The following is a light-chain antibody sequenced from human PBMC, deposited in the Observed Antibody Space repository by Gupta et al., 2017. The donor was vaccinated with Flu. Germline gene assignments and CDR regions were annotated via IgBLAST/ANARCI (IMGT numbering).Light chain of an antibody. Sequence: DIVMTQSPASLALSLGERATINCKSSQSILYNSNKKNYLAWYQQKPGQPPRLLIYWASTRESGVPDRFSGSGSGTEFTITISTLQADDVAIYYCQQYGGTPPLYTFGQGTKLEIK. J-gene: IGKJ2*01. CDR3: QQYGGTPPLYT. CDR2: WAS. CDR1: QSILYNSNKKNY. V-gene: IGKV4-1*01.